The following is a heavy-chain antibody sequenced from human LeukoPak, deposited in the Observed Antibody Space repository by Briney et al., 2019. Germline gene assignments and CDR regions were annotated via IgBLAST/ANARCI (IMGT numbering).Heavy chain of an antibody. V-gene: IGHV4-34*01. CDR2: INHSGST. CDR1: GGSYSGYY. D-gene: IGHD5-18*01. J-gene: IGHJ6*02. CDR3: ARDRPGYLGYYYYGMDV. Sequence: QSSETLSLTCAVYGGSYSGYYWSWIRQPPGKGLEWIGEINHSGSTNYNPSLKSRVTISVDTSKNQFSLKLSSVTAADTAVYYCARDRPGYLGYYYYGMDVWGQGTTVTVSS.